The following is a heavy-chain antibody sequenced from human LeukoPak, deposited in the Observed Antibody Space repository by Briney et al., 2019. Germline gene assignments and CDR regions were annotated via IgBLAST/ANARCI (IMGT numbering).Heavy chain of an antibody. Sequence: RTGGSLRLSCAASGFSFSSNPMSWVRQAPGKGLEWVAGISGSGGDTSYADSVKGRFTISRDNSKNTLYLQMNSLRADDTAVYYCAKKYSGLQPFDSWGQGTLVTVSS. CDR1: GFSFSSNP. D-gene: IGHD2-15*01. CDR3: AKKYSGLQPFDS. J-gene: IGHJ4*02. CDR2: ISGSGGDT. V-gene: IGHV3-23*01.